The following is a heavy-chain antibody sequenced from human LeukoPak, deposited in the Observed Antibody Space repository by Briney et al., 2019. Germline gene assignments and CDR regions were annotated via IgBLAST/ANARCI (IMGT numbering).Heavy chain of an antibody. Sequence: GESLKISCKGSGYSFTSYWIGWVRQMPGKGLEWMGIIYPGDSDTRYSPSFQGQVTISADKSISTAYLQWSSLKASDTAMYYCARRCSGGSCYPDYGMDVWGQGTTVTVSS. CDR2: IYPGDSDT. CDR3: ARRCSGGSCYPDYGMDV. CDR1: GYSFTSYW. J-gene: IGHJ6*02. V-gene: IGHV5-51*01. D-gene: IGHD2-15*01.